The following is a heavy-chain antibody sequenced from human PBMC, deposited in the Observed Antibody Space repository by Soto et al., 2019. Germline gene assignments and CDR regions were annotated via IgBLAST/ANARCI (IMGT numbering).Heavy chain of an antibody. D-gene: IGHD1-26*01. Sequence: PGGSLRLSCAGSGFTLSDHYIDWVRQAPGKGLEWVGRSRDKAQGYSTAYAASVKGRFTTSRDESKNTVFLQMNNLRAEDTAVYFCARDRATFDYWGQGTRVTVSS. CDR1: GFTLSDHY. V-gene: IGHV3-72*01. J-gene: IGHJ4*02. CDR2: SRDKAQGYST. CDR3: ARDRATFDY.